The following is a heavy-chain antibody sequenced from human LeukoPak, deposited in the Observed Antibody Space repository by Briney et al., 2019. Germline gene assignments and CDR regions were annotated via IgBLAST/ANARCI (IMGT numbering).Heavy chain of an antibody. CDR1: GGSISSSSYY. V-gene: IGHV4-39*07. CDR2: IYYSGST. Sequence: SSETLSLTCTVSGGSISSSSYYWGWIRQPPGKGLEWIGSIYYSGSTYYNPSLKSRVTISVDTSKNQFSLKLSSATAADTVVYYCARESIYDFWSGYLRYFDYWGQGTLVTVSS. J-gene: IGHJ4*02. D-gene: IGHD3-3*01. CDR3: ARESIYDFWSGYLRYFDY.